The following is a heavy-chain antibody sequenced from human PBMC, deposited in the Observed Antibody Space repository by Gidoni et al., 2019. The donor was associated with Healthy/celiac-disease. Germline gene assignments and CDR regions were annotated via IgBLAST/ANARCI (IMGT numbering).Heavy chain of an antibody. CDR2: ISGSGGST. Sequence: EVQLLESGGGLVQPGVSLRLSCAASGFTFSSYAMSWVRQAPGKGLEWVSAISGSGGSTYYADSVKGRFTISRDNSKNTLYLQMNSLRAEDTAVYYCAKSVVAAMYYFDYWGQGTLVTVSS. CDR1: GFTFSSYA. CDR3: AKSVVAAMYYFDY. J-gene: IGHJ4*02. D-gene: IGHD2-15*01. V-gene: IGHV3-23*01.